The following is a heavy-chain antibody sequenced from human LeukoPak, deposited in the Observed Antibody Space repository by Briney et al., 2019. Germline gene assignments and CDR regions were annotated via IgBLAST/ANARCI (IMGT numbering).Heavy chain of an antibody. CDR1: EFTFTTSA. V-gene: IGHV1-58*01. Sequence: SVKVSCKASEFTFTTSAVQWVRQARGQRLEWIGWIVVGSGNTNYAQKFQERVIITRVMSTSTAYMELSSVRSEDTAVYYCAAGGPADYRSIYDYGMDFWGRGTTVTVSS. D-gene: IGHD4-11*01. CDR3: AAGGPADYRSIYDYGMDF. J-gene: IGHJ6*04. CDR2: IVVGSGNT.